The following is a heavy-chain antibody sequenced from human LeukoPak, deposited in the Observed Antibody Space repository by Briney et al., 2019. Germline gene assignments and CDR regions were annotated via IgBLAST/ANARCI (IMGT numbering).Heavy chain of an antibody. CDR2: ISETGDHT. V-gene: IGHV3-23*01. CDR1: GFTFSSYA. J-gene: IGHJ4*02. D-gene: IGHD3-22*01. Sequence: GGSLRLSCAASGFTFSSYATRWVRQAPGKGLEWLSAISETGDHTYYADSVKGLFTISRDNSKNTLYLQMNSLRAEDTAVYYCTNLVFDSSGYSYFDYWGQGTLVTVSS. CDR3: TNLVFDSSGYSYFDY.